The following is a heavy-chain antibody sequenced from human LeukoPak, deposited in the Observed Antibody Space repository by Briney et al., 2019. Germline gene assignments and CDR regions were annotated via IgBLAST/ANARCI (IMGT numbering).Heavy chain of an antibody. CDR2: ISAYNGNT. Sequence: ASVKVSCKASGYTFTSFGIIWVRQAPGQGLEWMGWISAYNGNTNYAQKVQGRITMTTDRSTSTAYMELRSLRPDDTAVYYCARDNLGFDYWGQGTLVTVSS. CDR1: GYTFTSFG. V-gene: IGHV1-18*01. D-gene: IGHD7-27*01. CDR3: ARDNLGFDY. J-gene: IGHJ4*02.